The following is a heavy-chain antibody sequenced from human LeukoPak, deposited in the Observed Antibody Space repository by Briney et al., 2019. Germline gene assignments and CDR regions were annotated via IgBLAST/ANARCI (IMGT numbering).Heavy chain of an antibody. V-gene: IGHV3-7*01. CDR1: GFTFSSYW. Sequence: GGSLRLSCAASGFTFSSYWMSWVRQAPGKGLEWEANIKQDGSEKYYVDSVKGRFTISRDNAKNSLYLQMNSLRAEDTAVYYCARETDEHCSGGSCYYWFDPWGQGTLVTVSS. CDR3: ARETDEHCSGGSCYYWFDP. J-gene: IGHJ5*02. CDR2: IKQDGSEK. D-gene: IGHD2-15*01.